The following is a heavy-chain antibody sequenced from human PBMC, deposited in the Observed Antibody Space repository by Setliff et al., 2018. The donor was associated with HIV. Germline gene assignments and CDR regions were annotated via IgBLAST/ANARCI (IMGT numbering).Heavy chain of an antibody. CDR2: INWNGGST. V-gene: IGHV3-20*04. D-gene: IGHD6-19*01. CDR3: ARAVHSGWYYFDY. J-gene: IGHJ4*02. CDR1: GFTFEDYG. Sequence: GASLRLSCAVSGFTFEDYGMSWVRQAPGKGLEWVSGINWNGGSTGYVDSVKGRFTISRDNAKNSLYLQMNSLRAEDTAVYYCARAVHSGWYYFDYWGQGTLVTVSS.